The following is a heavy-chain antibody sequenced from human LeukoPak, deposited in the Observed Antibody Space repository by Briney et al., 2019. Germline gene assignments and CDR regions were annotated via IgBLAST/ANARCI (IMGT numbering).Heavy chain of an antibody. CDR2: ISYDGSRK. V-gene: IGHV3-30*04. CDR1: GLTFSNYA. CDR3: ATAPLYSSSWYFRGYFDD. J-gene: IGHJ4*01. Sequence: GGSLRLSCTGSGLTFSNYAMHWGRQAPGKGLEWVAVISYDGSRKDYTDSVKGRFTISRDNPKNTLYLQMNSLGAEDTAVYFCATAPLYSSSWYFRGYFDDWGHGTLVTVSA. D-gene: IGHD6-13*01.